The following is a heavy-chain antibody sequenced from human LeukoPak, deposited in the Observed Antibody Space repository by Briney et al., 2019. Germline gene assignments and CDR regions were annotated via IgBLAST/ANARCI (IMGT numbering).Heavy chain of an antibody. CDR1: GFTFSSYS. J-gene: IGHJ6*03. V-gene: IGHV3-48*01. D-gene: IGHD5/OR15-5a*01. CDR2: ISSSSSTI. Sequence: GGSLRLSCAASGFTFSSYSMNWVRQAPGKGLEWVSYISSSSSTIYYADSVKGRFTISRDNSKNTLYLQMNSLRAEDTAVYYCAKDTVKVSTIRRVPHYMDVWGKGTTVTISS. CDR3: AKDTVKVSTIRRVPHYMDV.